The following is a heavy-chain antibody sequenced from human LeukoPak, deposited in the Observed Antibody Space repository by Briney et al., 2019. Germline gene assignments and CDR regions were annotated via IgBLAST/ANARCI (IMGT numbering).Heavy chain of an antibody. D-gene: IGHD3-3*01. V-gene: IGHV1-2*02. J-gene: IGHJ6*02. CDR1: GYTFTGYY. CDR3: ARGPLPYYDFWSGYYSKEHYYYGMDV. CDR2: INPNSGGT. Sequence: GASVKVSCKASGYTFTGYYMHWVRQAPGQGLEWMGWINPNSGGTNYAQKFQGRVTMTRDTSISTAYMELSRLRSDDTAVYYRARGPLPYYDFWSGYYSKEHYYYGMDVWGQGTTVTVSS.